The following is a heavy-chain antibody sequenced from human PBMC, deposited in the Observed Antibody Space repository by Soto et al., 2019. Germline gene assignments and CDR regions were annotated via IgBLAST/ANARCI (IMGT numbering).Heavy chain of an antibody. D-gene: IGHD3-16*02. V-gene: IGHV1-18*01. CDR2: ISAYNGNT. CDR1: GYTFTSYG. Sequence: ASVKVSCKASGYTFTSYGISWVRQAPGQGLERMGWISAYNGNTNYAQKLQGRVTMTTHTSTSTAYMELRSLRSDDTAVYYWTRVRFDDYDYVWGSYRPADYYFDYWGQGTLVTVSS. CDR3: TRVRFDDYDYVWGSYRPADYYFDY. J-gene: IGHJ4*02.